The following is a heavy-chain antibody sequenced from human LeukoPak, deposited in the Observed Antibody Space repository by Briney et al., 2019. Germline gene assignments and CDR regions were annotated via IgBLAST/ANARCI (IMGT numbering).Heavy chain of an antibody. Sequence: GGSLRLSCAASGFTFSSYAMSWVRQAPGKGLEWVSAISGGGGSTYYADSVKGRFTISRDNSKNTLYLQMNSLRAEDTAVYYCARNYYYGMDVWGQGTTVTVSS. CDR1: GFTFSSYA. V-gene: IGHV3-23*01. CDR2: ISGGGGST. J-gene: IGHJ6*02. CDR3: ARNYYYGMDV.